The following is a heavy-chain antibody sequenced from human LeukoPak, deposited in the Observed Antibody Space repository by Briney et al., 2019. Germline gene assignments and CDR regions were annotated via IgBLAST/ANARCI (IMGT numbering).Heavy chain of an antibody. V-gene: IGHV4-39*01. D-gene: IGHD6-13*01. CDR2: IYSSGST. CDR3: ARYSSTWPHWYFDL. Sequence: SETLSLTCTVSGGSISSYYWGWIRQPPGKGLEWLGSIYSSGSTYYNPSLKSRVAISADTSKHQFSLKLTSVTAADTAVYYCARYSSTWPHWYFDLWGRGTLVTVSS. CDR1: GGSISSYY. J-gene: IGHJ2*01.